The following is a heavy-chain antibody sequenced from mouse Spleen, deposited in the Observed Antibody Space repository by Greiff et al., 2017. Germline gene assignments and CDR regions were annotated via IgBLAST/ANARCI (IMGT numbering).Heavy chain of an antibody. CDR1: GFTFSDYY. Sequence: EVQRVESEGGLVQPGSSMKLSCTASGFTFSDYYMAWVRQVPEKGLEWVANINYDGSSTYYLDSLKSRFIISRDNAKNILYLQMSSLKSEDTATYYCARGGVVAPFDYWGQGTTLTVSS. CDR2: INYDGSST. V-gene: IGHV5-16*01. D-gene: IGHD1-1*01. CDR3: ARGGVVAPFDY. J-gene: IGHJ2*01.